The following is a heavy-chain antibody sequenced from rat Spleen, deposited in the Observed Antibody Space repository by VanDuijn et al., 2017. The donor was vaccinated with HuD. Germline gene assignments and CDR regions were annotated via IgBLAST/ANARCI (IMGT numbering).Heavy chain of an antibody. Sequence: EVQLVESGGALVQPGRSLKLSCAASGFTFSNYGMAWVRQAPTKGLEWVATINYDGSSTHYRDSVKGRFTVSRDNAKNTLYLQMDSLTSEDTATYYCTPEETGRRFPYWGQGTLVTVSS. D-gene: IGHD5-1*01. CDR3: TPEETGRRFPY. J-gene: IGHJ3*01. CDR1: GFTFSNYG. V-gene: IGHV5-29*01. CDR2: INYDGSST.